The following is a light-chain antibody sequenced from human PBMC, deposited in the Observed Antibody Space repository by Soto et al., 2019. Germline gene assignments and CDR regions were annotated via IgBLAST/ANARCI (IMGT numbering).Light chain of an antibody. CDR2: GAS. Sequence: EIGMTQSPATLSVSPGERVTLSCRASQDIRSSLAWYQQKPGQAPRLLIYGASIRATGVPATFSGSGSGTEFTLSISSMQSEHIGVYYCQQDSSWPLTFGGGTKVDIK. V-gene: IGKV3-15*01. CDR1: QDIRSS. CDR3: QQDSSWPLT. J-gene: IGKJ4*01.